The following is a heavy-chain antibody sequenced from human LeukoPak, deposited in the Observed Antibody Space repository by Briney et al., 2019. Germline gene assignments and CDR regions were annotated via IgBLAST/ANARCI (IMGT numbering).Heavy chain of an antibody. CDR2: ISGSGGST. CDR1: GFTFSSYA. CDR3: AKDRRSSGWLRGFVP. J-gene: IGHJ5*02. D-gene: IGHD6-19*01. V-gene: IGHV3-23*01. Sequence: GGSLRLSCAASGFTFSSYAMSWVRQAPGKGLEWVSAISGSGGSTYYADSVKGRFTISRDNSKNTLYLQMNSLRAEDTAVYYCAKDRRSSGWLRGFVPWGQGTLVTVSS.